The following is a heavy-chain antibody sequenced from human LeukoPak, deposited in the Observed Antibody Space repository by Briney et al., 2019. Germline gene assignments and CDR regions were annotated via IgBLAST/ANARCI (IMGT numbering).Heavy chain of an antibody. D-gene: IGHD6-19*01. V-gene: IGHV4-59*12. CDR2: IYYSGST. CDR1: GGSISSYY. CDR3: ARGTKIAVAGTLWFDP. J-gene: IGHJ5*02. Sequence: SETLSLTCTVSGGSISSYYWSWIRQPPGKGLEWIGYIYYSGSTNYNPSLKSRVSISVDTSKNQFSLKLSSVTAADTAVYYCARGTKIAVAGTLWFDPWGQGTLVTVSS.